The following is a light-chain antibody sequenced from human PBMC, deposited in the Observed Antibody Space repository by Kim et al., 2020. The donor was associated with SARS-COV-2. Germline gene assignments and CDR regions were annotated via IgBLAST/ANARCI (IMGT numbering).Light chain of an antibody. CDR1: SGSVSTSYS. J-gene: IGLJ2*01. V-gene: IGLV8-61*01. CDR3: VLYMGRGISV. Sequence: GGTVTLTCGLGSGSVSTSYSPSWYQQTPGQAPRTLIYNTNTRSSGVPDRFSGSILGNKAALTITGAQADDESAYYCVLYMGRGISVFGGGTQLTVL. CDR2: NTN.